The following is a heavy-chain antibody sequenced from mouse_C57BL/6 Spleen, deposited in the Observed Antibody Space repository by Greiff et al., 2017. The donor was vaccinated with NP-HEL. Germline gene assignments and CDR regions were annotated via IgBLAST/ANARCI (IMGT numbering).Heavy chain of an antibody. CDR2: IYPRSGNT. D-gene: IGHD2-4*01. CDR3: ARSDYRGYFDY. CDR1: GYTFTSYG. Sequence: QVQLQQSGAELARPGASVKLSCKASGYTFTSYGISWVKQRTGQGLEWIGEIYPRSGNTYYNEKFKGKAKLTADKSSSTAYMELRSLTSEDSAVYFCARSDYRGYFDYWGQGTTLTVSS. J-gene: IGHJ2*01. V-gene: IGHV1-81*01.